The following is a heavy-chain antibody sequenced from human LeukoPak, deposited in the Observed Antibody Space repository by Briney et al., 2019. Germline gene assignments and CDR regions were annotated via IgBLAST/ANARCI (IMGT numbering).Heavy chain of an antibody. D-gene: IGHD1-26*01. V-gene: IGHV3-74*01. Sequence: GGSLRLSCAASGFTFSGSWMHWVRHAPGKGLVWVSRIDDDGSITTYADSVKGRFTISRDNAKNTLYLQMNSLRAEDTAVYYCARALGSSSDYWGQGTLVTVS. CDR2: IDDDGSIT. CDR3: ARALGSSSDY. J-gene: IGHJ4*02. CDR1: GFTFSGSW.